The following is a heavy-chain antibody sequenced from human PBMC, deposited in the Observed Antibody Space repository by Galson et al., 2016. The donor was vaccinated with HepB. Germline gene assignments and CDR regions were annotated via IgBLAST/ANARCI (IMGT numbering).Heavy chain of an antibody. J-gene: IGHJ6*02. D-gene: IGHD3-16*01. CDR1: GLTFSSYS. CDR3: ARDHRGDIEYYHGMDV. Sequence: SLRLSCAASGLTFSSYSMNWVRQAPGKGLEWVSSISSSSSYIYYADSVKGRFTISRDNSRNTVYLQMNSLRVEDTAVYYCARDHRGDIEYYHGMDVWGQGTAVTVSS. V-gene: IGHV3-21*01. CDR2: ISSSSSYI.